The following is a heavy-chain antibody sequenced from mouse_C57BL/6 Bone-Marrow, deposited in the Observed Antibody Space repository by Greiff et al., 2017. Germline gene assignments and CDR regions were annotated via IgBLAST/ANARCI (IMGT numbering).Heavy chain of an antibody. Sequence: QVQLQQPGAELVMPGASVKLSCKASGYTFTSYWMHWVKQRPGQGLEWIGEIDPSDSYTNYTQKFKGKSTLTVDKSSSTSYMQLSSLTSEDSAVYYCASSGDVYPDAMDYWGQGTSVTVSS. CDR2: IDPSDSYT. CDR1: GYTFTSYW. V-gene: IGHV1-69*01. J-gene: IGHJ4*01. D-gene: IGHD6-1*01. CDR3: ASSGDVYPDAMDY.